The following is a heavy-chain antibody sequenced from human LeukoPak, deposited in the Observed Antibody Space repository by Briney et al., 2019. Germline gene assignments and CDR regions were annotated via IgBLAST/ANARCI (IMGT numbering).Heavy chain of an antibody. CDR3: ARERNMGGQQLADY. V-gene: IGHV1-18*01. CDR1: GYTFTSYG. Sequence: ASVKVSCKASGYTFTSYGIGWVRQAPGQGLEWMGWTYNGNTKYAQKLQGRVTMTTDTSTNTAYMDLRSLRSDDTAVYYCARERNMGGQQLADYWGQGTLVTVSS. D-gene: IGHD6-13*01. CDR2: TYNGNT. J-gene: IGHJ4*02.